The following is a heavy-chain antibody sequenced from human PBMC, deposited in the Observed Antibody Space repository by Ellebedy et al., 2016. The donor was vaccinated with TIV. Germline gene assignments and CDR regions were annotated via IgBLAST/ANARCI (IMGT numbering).Heavy chain of an antibody. V-gene: IGHV1-69*13. D-gene: IGHD2-2*01. Sequence: AASVKVSCKASGGTFSSYAISWVRQAPGQGLEWMGGIIPIFGTANYAQKFQGRVTITADESTSTAYMELSSLRSEDTAVYYCARRAPTDLSYQPPKYNWYFDLWGRGTLVTVSS. J-gene: IGHJ2*01. CDR2: IIPIFGTA. CDR1: GGTFSSYA. CDR3: ARRAPTDLSYQPPKYNWYFDL.